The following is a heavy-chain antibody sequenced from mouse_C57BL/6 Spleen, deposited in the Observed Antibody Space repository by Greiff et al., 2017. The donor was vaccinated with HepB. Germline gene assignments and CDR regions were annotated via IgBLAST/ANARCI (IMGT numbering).Heavy chain of an antibody. CDR2: ISSGGSYT. D-gene: IGHD4-1*01. Sequence: EVQGVESGGDLVKPGGSLKLSCAASGFTFSSYGMSWVRQTPDKRLEWVATISSGGSYTYYPDSVKGRFTISRDNAKNTLYLQMSSLKSEDTAMYYCARGSLGYWGQGTTLTVSS. CDR1: GFTFSSYG. J-gene: IGHJ2*01. V-gene: IGHV5-6*01. CDR3: ARGSLGY.